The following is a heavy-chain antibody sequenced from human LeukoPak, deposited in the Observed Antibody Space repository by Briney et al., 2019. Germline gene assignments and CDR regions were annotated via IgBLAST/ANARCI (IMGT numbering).Heavy chain of an antibody. CDR3: VSDGSSGWYGWFDP. CDR2: INHSGST. J-gene: IGHJ5*02. D-gene: IGHD6-19*01. Sequence: PSETLSLTCAVYGGSFSGYYWSWIRQPPGKGLEWIGEINHSGSTNYNPSLKSRVTISVDTSKNQFSLKLSSVTAADTAVYYCVSDGSSGWYGWFDPWGQGTLVTVSS. CDR1: GGSFSGYY. V-gene: IGHV4-34*01.